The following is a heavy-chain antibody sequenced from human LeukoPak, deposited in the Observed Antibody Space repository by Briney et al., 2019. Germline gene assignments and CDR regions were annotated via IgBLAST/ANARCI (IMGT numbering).Heavy chain of an antibody. CDR3: AYAHTHAFDI. J-gene: IGHJ3*02. D-gene: IGHD2-2*01. CDR1: GGSFSGYY. Sequence: SETLSLTCAVYGGSFSGYYWSWIRQPPGKGLEWIGEINHSGSTNYNPSLKSRVTISVDTSKNQFSLKLSSVTAADTAVYYCAYAHTHAFDIWGQGTMVTVSS. V-gene: IGHV4-34*01. CDR2: INHSGST.